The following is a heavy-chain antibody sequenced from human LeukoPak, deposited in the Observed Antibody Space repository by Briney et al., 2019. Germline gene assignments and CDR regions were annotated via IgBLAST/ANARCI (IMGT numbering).Heavy chain of an antibody. Sequence: SQTLSLTCTVSGGSISSGSYYWSWIRQPAGKGLEWIGRIYTSGSTNYNPSLKSRVSISVDTSKNQFSLKLSSVTAADTAVYYCARVTSRLGWFDPWGQGTLVTVSS. D-gene: IGHD1-14*01. CDR1: GGSISSGSYY. CDR2: IYTSGST. CDR3: ARVTSRLGWFDP. J-gene: IGHJ5*02. V-gene: IGHV4-61*02.